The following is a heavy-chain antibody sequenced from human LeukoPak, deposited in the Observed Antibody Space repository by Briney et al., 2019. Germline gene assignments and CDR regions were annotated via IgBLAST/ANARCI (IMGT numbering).Heavy chain of an antibody. V-gene: IGHV3-53*01. Sequence: GGSLRLSCAASGFTVNNYYMTWVRQAPGKGLECVSILYSGGMTYYADSVKGRLTISTDTSKNTVNLQMNSLRAEDTAIYYCARMFGGNYYGYYFDYWGQGSMLTVSS. J-gene: IGHJ4*02. CDR2: LYSGGMT. CDR3: ARMFGGNYYGYYFDY. CDR1: GFTVNNYY. D-gene: IGHD1-26*01.